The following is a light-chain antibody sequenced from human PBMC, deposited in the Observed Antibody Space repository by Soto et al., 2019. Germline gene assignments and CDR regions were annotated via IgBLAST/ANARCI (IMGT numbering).Light chain of an antibody. J-gene: IGLJ1*01. CDR3: FSFTTDWTHV. V-gene: IGLV2-14*01. Sequence: QSALTQPASVSGSPGQSIIISCTGTSSDVGAYNYVSWFQQHPGKAPTLIISEVSNRPSGVSNRFSGSKSGNAASLTISGLQAEDEADYFCFSFTTDWTHVFGTGTKLTVL. CDR1: SSDVGAYNY. CDR2: EVS.